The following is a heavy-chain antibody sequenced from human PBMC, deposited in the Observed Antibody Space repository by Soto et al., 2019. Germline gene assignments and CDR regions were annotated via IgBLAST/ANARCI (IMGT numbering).Heavy chain of an antibody. D-gene: IGHD2-21*02. V-gene: IGHV1-46*01. Sequence: QVQLVQSGAEVKKSGASVKVSCKASGYTFTNHYMHWVRQAPGQGLEWMGIIHPSAGSTIYAQKFQGSVTMTRDTSTTTVYMELSSLRYEDTAVYYCSRSPSMAGTGDYYGMDVGGQGTTVTVSS. CDR1: GYTFTNHY. CDR3: SRSPSMAGTGDYYGMDV. CDR2: IHPSAGST. J-gene: IGHJ6*02.